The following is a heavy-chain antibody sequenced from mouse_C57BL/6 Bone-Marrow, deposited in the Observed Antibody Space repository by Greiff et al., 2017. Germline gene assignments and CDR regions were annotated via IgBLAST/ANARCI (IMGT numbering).Heavy chain of an antibody. J-gene: IGHJ3*01. D-gene: IGHD2-12*01. CDR2: IYPSDSET. Sequence: QVQLQQPGAELVRPGSSVKLSCKASGYTFTSYWMDWVKQRPGQGLEWIGNIYPSDSETHYNQKFKDKATLTVDKSSSTAYMQLSSLTSADSAVYYCARSLLYSSEGWFAYWGQGTLVTVSA. CDR1: GYTFTSYW. V-gene: IGHV1-61*01. CDR3: ARSLLYSSEGWFAY.